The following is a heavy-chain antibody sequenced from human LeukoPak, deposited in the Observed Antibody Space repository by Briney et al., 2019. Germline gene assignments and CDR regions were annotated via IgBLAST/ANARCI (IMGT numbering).Heavy chain of an antibody. Sequence: GASVKVSCKASGYTFTGYYMQWVRQAPGQGLEWMGWISAYNGNTNYAQKLQGRVTMTTDTSTSTAYMELRSLRSDDTAVYYCARFPYYDFWSGSDYWGQGTLVTVSS. CDR1: GYTFTGYY. D-gene: IGHD3-3*01. J-gene: IGHJ4*02. CDR2: ISAYNGNT. V-gene: IGHV1-18*04. CDR3: ARFPYYDFWSGSDY.